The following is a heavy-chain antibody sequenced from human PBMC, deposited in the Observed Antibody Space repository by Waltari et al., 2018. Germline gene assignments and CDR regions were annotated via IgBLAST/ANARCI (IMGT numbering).Heavy chain of an antibody. Sequence: QVQLVESGGGVVQPGGSLRLSCAASGFTFSSYGMHWVRQAPGKGLEWVTFIRYDGSNKYYADSVKGRFTISRDKSKNTLYLQMNSLRAEDTAVYYCAKDRDYYDSSGWDWGQGTLVTVSS. CDR2: IRYDGSNK. J-gene: IGHJ4*02. D-gene: IGHD3-22*01. V-gene: IGHV3-30*02. CDR3: AKDRDYYDSSGWD. CDR1: GFTFSSYG.